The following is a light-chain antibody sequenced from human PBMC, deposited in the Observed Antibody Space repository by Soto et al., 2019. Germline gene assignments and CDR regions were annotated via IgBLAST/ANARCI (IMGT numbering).Light chain of an antibody. Sequence: EIVMTQSPATLSVSPGERATLSCRASQSVATNLAWYQQKPGQPPTLLIYGASTRATGIPARFSGSGSGTEFTLTISSLQSVDFAVYSCQQYNNWPWTFGQGTKVDIK. J-gene: IGKJ1*01. CDR3: QQYNNWPWT. V-gene: IGKV3-15*01. CDR2: GAS. CDR1: QSVATN.